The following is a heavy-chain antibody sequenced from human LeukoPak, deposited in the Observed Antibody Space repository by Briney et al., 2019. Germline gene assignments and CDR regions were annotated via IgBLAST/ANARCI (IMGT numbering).Heavy chain of an antibody. V-gene: IGHV3-30*03. CDR3: ASGSSGWYS. J-gene: IGHJ4*02. Sequence: GGSLRLSCAASGFSFSNYGIHWVRQAPGKGLEWVAVISYDGSNKYYAGSVKGRFTISRDNSKNTLYLQMNSLRTEDTAVYYCASGSSGWYSWGQGTLVTVSS. D-gene: IGHD6-19*01. CDR2: ISYDGSNK. CDR1: GFSFSNYG.